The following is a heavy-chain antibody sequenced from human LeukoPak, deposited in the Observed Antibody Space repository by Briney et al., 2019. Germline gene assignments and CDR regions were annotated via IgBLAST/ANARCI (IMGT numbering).Heavy chain of an antibody. CDR2: INHSGST. D-gene: IGHD3-22*01. CDR1: GGSFSGYY. CDR3: ARLGYDSSGPSLYYFHY. V-gene: IGHV4-34*01. J-gene: IGHJ4*02. Sequence: SETLSLTCAVYGGSFSGYYWSWIRQPPGKGLEWIGEINHSGSTNYNPSLKSRVTISVDTSKNQFSLKLSSVTAEDTAVYYCARLGYDSSGPSLYYFHYWGQGTLVTVSS.